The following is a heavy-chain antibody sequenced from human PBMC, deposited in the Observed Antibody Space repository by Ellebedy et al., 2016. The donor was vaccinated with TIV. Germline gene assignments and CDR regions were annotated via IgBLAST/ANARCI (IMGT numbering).Heavy chain of an antibody. Sequence: GESLKISCAASGFTFATFSFHWFRQAPGKGLVWVAAISHDGTDKFYADSVKGRLSMSRDNSKNTLYLQMNSLRAEETAVYYCARDGLGFTSVRYGMDVWGQGTTVTVSS. J-gene: IGHJ6*02. CDR2: ISHDGTDK. CDR3: ARDGLGFTSVRYGMDV. V-gene: IGHV3-30-3*01. CDR1: GFTFATFS. D-gene: IGHD3-10*01.